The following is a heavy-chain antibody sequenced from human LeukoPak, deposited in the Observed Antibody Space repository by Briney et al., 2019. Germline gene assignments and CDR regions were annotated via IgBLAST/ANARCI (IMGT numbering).Heavy chain of an antibody. V-gene: IGHV3-11*01. CDR2: ISSSGSTI. CDR1: GFTFSDYY. Sequence: GGSLRLSCAASGFTFSDYYMSWIRQALGKGLEWVSYISSSGSTIYYADSVKGRFTISRDNAKNSLYLQMNSLRAEDTAVYYCARGRRDGYRDAFDIWGQGTMVTVSS. J-gene: IGHJ3*02. CDR3: ARGRRDGYRDAFDI. D-gene: IGHD5-24*01.